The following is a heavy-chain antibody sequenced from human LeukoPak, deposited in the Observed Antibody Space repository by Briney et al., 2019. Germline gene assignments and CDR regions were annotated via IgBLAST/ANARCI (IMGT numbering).Heavy chain of an antibody. V-gene: IGHV1-69*04. CDR2: IIPILGIA. CDR3: ARDGYDSSGRGAFDI. Sequence: ASVKVSCKASGGTFSSYAISWVRQAPGQGLEWMGRIIPILGIANYAQKFQGRVTITADKSTSTAYMELSSLRSEDTAVYYCARDGYDSSGRGAFDIWGQGTMVTVSS. D-gene: IGHD3-22*01. J-gene: IGHJ3*02. CDR1: GGTFSSYA.